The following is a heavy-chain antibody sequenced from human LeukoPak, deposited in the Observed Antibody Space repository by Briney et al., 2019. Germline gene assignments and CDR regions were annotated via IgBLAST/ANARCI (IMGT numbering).Heavy chain of an antibody. CDR3: ARGANWGSPDY. D-gene: IGHD7-27*01. Sequence: SETLSLTCSVSSGSIRGYYWSWIRQPAGKGLEWIGRVYTTGSTNYNPSLKSRVTMSVDTSKNQFSLKLSSVTAADTAVYYCARGANWGSPDYWGQGTLVTVSS. J-gene: IGHJ4*02. V-gene: IGHV4-4*07. CDR2: VYTTGST. CDR1: SGSIRGYY.